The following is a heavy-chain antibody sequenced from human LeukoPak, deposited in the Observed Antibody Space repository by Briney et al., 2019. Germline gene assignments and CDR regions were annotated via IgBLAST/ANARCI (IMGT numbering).Heavy chain of an antibody. J-gene: IGHJ5*02. D-gene: IGHD3/OR15-3a*01. CDR1: GYTFTSYD. V-gene: IGHV1-8*03. Sequence: ASVKVSCKASGYTFTSYDINWVQQATGQGLEWLGWMNPNSGNTGYAQKFQGRVTITRNTSITTAYMELSSLTSEDTAVYYCARGRDWLRWFDPWGQGTLVTVSS. CDR3: ARGRDWLRWFDP. CDR2: MNPNSGNT.